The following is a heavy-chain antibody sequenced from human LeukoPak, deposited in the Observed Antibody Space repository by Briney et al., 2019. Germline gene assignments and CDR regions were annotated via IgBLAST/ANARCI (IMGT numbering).Heavy chain of an antibody. CDR3: ARSPLWLGTKEQNWYFDL. V-gene: IGHV4-59*01. CDR2: LYYSGST. D-gene: IGHD6-19*01. Sequence: SETLSLTCTVSGGSISSYYWSWIRQPPGKGLEWIGYLYYSGSTNYNPSLKSRVTISVDTSKNQFSLKLSSVTAADTAVYYCARSPLWLGTKEQNWYFDLWGRGTLVTVSS. J-gene: IGHJ2*01. CDR1: GGSISSYY.